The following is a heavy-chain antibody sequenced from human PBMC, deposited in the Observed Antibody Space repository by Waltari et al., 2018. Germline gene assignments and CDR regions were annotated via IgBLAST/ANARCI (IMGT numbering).Heavy chain of an antibody. CDR1: GGSISSSSYY. CDR3: ARESIAAAGTLDY. Sequence: QLQLQESGPGLVKPSETLSLTCTVSGGSISSSSYYWGWIRQPPGQGLEWIGSIYDSVRTYTNPALKSRVTISLDTAKNQVSLKLSSVTAADTAVYYCARESIAAAGTLDYWGQGTLVTVSS. D-gene: IGHD6-13*01. J-gene: IGHJ4*02. V-gene: IGHV4-39*07. CDR2: IYDSVRT.